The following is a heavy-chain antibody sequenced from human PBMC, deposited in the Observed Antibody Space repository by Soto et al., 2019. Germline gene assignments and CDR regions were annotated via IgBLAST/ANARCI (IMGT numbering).Heavy chain of an antibody. CDR3: ARFRSLDP. V-gene: IGHV3-7*03. D-gene: IGHD3-10*01. CDR2: IKEDGSEK. Sequence: GGSLRLSCADSGFTFSNYWMSWVRQAPGMGLQWVASIKEDGSEKYYVDSVKGRFTISRDNAKSSLYLLMNSLRAEDTAVYYCARFRSLDPWGQGILVTVSS. CDR1: GFTFSNYW. J-gene: IGHJ5*02.